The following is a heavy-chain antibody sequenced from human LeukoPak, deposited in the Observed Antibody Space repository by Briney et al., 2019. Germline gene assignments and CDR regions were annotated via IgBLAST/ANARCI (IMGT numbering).Heavy chain of an antibody. CDR3: ATGMGATTQAYYFDY. V-gene: IGHV1-24*01. CDR2: FDPGDGET. Sequence: ASVKVSCKVSGYTVADLSMHWVRQAPGKGLEWMGSFDPGDGETIYAQKFQGRVTMTEDTSTDTAYMVLSSLRSEDTAVYYCATGMGATTQAYYFDYWGQGTLVTVSS. J-gene: IGHJ4*02. CDR1: GYTVADLS. D-gene: IGHD1-26*01.